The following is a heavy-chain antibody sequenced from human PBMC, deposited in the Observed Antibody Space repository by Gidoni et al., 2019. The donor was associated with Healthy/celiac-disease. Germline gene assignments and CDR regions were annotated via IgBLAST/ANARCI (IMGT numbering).Heavy chain of an antibody. CDR3: ARVLGGYNLFDY. Sequence: EVQLVESVGGLVQPGGSLRLSCAGSGFPISSYWMHWVRQAPGKGLVWFLSLKSDGSSTTYADSVKGRFTISRDNAKNTLYLQMNSLRAEDTAMYYCARVLGGYNLFDYWGQGILVTVSS. CDR2: LKSDGSST. CDR1: GFPISSYW. D-gene: IGHD5-12*01. J-gene: IGHJ4*02. V-gene: IGHV3-74*01.